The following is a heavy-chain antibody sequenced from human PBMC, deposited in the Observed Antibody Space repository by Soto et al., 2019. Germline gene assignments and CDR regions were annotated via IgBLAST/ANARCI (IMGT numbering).Heavy chain of an antibody. V-gene: IGHV4-34*01. Sequence: PSETLSLTCAVYCGSFSGYYWSWIRQPPGKGLEWIGEINHSGSTNYNPSLKSRVTISVDTSKNQFSLKLSSVTAADTAVYYCAREDQNWFDPWGQGTLVTVSS. CDR1: CGSFSGYY. J-gene: IGHJ5*02. CDR3: AREDQNWFDP. CDR2: INHSGST.